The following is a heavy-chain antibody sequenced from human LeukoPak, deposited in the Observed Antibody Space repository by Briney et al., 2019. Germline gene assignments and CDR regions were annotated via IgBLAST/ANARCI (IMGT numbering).Heavy chain of an antibody. CDR1: GGSISSSNW. Sequence: PSETLSLTCAVSGGSISSSNWWSWVRQPPGKGLEWIGEINHSGSTNYNPSLKSRVTISVDTSKNQFSLKLSSVTAADTAVYYCARGGGSSGYYSDYWGQGTLVTVSS. CDR2: INHSGST. D-gene: IGHD3-22*01. J-gene: IGHJ4*02. CDR3: ARGGGSSGYYSDY. V-gene: IGHV4-4*02.